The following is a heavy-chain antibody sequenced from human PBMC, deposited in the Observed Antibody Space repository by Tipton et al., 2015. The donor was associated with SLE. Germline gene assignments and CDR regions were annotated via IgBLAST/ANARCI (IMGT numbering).Heavy chain of an antibody. J-gene: IGHJ5*01. D-gene: IGHD3-10*01. Sequence: GLVKPSETLSLTCTVSGDSISNGNYYWGWIRQSPGKGLEWIASIYHTGNTYYNPSLKSRVTMSVDTSKNQFSLKLTSLTAPDTAVYFCAAQKGYFYGSGTYYRENWFTSWGQGTLVTVSS. CDR1: GDSISNGNYY. CDR3: AAQKGYFYGSGTYYRENWFTS. V-gene: IGHV4-39*07. CDR2: IYHTGNT.